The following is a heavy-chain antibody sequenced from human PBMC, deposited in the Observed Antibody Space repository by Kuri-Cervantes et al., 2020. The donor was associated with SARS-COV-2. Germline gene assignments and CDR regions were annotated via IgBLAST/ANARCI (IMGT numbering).Heavy chain of an antibody. CDR3: TTSSGYRYYGMDV. V-gene: IGHV3-15*01. Sequence: LSLTCAASGFTFSNAWMSWVRQAPGKGLEWVGRIKSKTDGGTTDYAAPVKGRFTISRDDSKNTLYLQMNSLKTEDTAVYYCTTSSGYRYYGMDVWGQGTTVTVSS. D-gene: IGHD3-22*01. J-gene: IGHJ6*02. CDR1: GFTFSNAW. CDR2: IKSKTDGGTT.